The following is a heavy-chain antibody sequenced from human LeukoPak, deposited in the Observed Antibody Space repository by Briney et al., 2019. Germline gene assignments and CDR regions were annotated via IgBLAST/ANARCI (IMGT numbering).Heavy chain of an antibody. CDR3: ARANYGYYFDY. J-gene: IGHJ4*02. Sequence: GGSLRLSCAASGFTFDDYGMSWVRQAPGKGLEWVSGINWNGGSTGYADSVKGRFTISRDNAKNSLYLQMNSLRAEHTALDYCARANYGYYFDYWGQGTLVTVSS. V-gene: IGHV3-20*04. D-gene: IGHD4-17*01. CDR2: INWNGGST. CDR1: GFTFDDYG.